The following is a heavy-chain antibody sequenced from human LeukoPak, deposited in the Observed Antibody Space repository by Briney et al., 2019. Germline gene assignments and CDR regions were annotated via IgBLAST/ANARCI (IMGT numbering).Heavy chain of an antibody. J-gene: IGHJ6*02. D-gene: IGHD2-2*01. CDR2: ISHTGGST. V-gene: IGHV3-23*01. CDR3: ATGYCSSTSCYFRATGYYYGMDV. Sequence: PGGSLRLSCAASGITFRNYAMNWVRQAPGKGLEWVSSISHTGGSTYYADSVKGRFTISRDNSKNTLYLQMNSLRAEDTAVYYCATGYCSSTSCYFRATGYYYGMDVWGQGTTVTVSS. CDR1: GITFRNYA.